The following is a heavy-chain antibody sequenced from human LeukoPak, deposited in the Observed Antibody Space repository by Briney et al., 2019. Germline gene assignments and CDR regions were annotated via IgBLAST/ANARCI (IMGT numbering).Heavy chain of an antibody. CDR2: IYYSGST. CDR1: GXSISSYY. V-gene: IGHV4-59*08. J-gene: IGHJ4*02. Sequence: SETLSLTCTVSGXSISSYYGSWIRQPPGKGLESIGYIYYSGSTNYNPSLKSRVTISVDTSKNQFSLKLSSVTAADTAVYYCARLYYDSSGYYPFDYWGQGTLVTVSS. D-gene: IGHD3-22*01. CDR3: ARLYYDSSGYYPFDY.